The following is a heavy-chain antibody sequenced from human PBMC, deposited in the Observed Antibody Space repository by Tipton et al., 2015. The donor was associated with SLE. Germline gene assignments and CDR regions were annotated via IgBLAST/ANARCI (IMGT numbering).Heavy chain of an antibody. CDR3: ARSPLPDYDILTGYYHKGFFDY. V-gene: IGHV4-4*08. Sequence: TLSLTCTVSGGSISSYYWSWIRQPPGKGLEWIGYIYTSGSTNYNPSLKSRVTISVDTSKNQFSLKLSSVTAADPAVYYCARSPLPDYDILTGYYHKGFFDYWGQGTLVTVSS. D-gene: IGHD3-9*01. J-gene: IGHJ4*02. CDR1: GGSISSYY. CDR2: IYTSGST.